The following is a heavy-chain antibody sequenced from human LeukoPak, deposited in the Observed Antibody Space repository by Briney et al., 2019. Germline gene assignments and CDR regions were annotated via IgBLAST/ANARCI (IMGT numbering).Heavy chain of an antibody. V-gene: IGHV3-9*01. Sequence: GRSLRLSCAASGFTFDDYAMHWVRQAPGKGLEWVSGISWNSGSIGYADSVKGRFTISRDNAKNSLYLQMNSLRAEDTALYYCAKDIRTTITMPYFDYWGQGTLVTVSS. CDR1: GFTFDDYA. CDR2: ISWNSGSI. J-gene: IGHJ4*02. D-gene: IGHD3-3*01. CDR3: AKDIRTTITMPYFDY.